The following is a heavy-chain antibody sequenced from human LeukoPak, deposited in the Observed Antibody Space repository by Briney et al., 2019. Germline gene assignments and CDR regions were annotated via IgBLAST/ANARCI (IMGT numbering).Heavy chain of an antibody. V-gene: IGHV3-21*04. Sequence: GGSLRLSCAASGFTFSSYSMNWVRQAPGKGLEWVSSISSSSSYIYYADSVKGRFTISRDNAKNSLYLQMNSLRAEDTALYYCAKDSDPGYGATYDYWGQGTLVTVSS. CDR2: ISSSSSYI. CDR3: AKDSDPGYGATYDY. CDR1: GFTFSSYS. J-gene: IGHJ4*02. D-gene: IGHD1-1*01.